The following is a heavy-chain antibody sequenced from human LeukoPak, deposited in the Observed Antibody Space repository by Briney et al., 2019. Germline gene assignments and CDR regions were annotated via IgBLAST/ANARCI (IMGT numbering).Heavy chain of an antibody. CDR1: GFTFSSYS. CDR2: VSYDGKNT. J-gene: IGHJ4*02. V-gene: IGHV3-30*18. Sequence: GGSLRLSCAASGFTFSSYSMNWVRQAPGKGLEWVAVVSYDGKNTYYVDSVKGRFTVSRDNSKNTLYLQMNRLRVEDTAVYYCANLRGNNWYIEYWGQGTLVTVSS. CDR3: ANLRGNNWYIEY. D-gene: IGHD1-1*01.